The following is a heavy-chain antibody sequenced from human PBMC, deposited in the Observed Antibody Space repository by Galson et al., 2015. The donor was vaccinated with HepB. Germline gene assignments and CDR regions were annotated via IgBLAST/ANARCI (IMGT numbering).Heavy chain of an antibody. D-gene: IGHD4-11*01. Sequence: SVKVSCKASGGTFSSYAISWVRQAPGQGLEWMGGIIPIFGTANYAQKFQGRVTITADESTSTAYMELSSLRSEDTAVYYCASRRDSNYYYGMDVWGQGTTVTVSS. V-gene: IGHV1-69*13. CDR3: ASRRDSNYYYGMDV. CDR2: IIPIFGTA. CDR1: GGTFSSYA. J-gene: IGHJ6*02.